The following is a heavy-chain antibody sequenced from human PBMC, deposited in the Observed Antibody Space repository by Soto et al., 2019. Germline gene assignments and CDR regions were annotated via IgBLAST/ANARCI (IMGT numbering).Heavy chain of an antibody. J-gene: IGHJ3*02. D-gene: IGHD6-19*01. CDR1: GLTFSRYW. CDR2: IKHDGSEK. CDR3: ARAMGTDGWSNHPFDI. Sequence: GGSLRLSCAASGLTFSRYWMDWVRQAPRKGLEWVATIKHDGSEKYYVDSVKGRFIISRDNAKNSVFLQMNGLRVEDTAVYFCARAMGTDGWSNHPFDIWGQGTMVTVSS. V-gene: IGHV3-7*04.